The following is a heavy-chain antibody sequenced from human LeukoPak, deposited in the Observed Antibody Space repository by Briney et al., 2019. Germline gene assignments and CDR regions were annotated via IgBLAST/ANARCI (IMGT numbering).Heavy chain of an antibody. V-gene: IGHV1-69*04. CDR3: AREGSGYGSSGYPIDY. CDR1: GGTFSSYA. J-gene: IGHJ4*02. Sequence: SVKVSCKASGGTFSSYAISWVRQAPGQGLEWMGRIIPILGIANYAQKFQGRVTITADKSTSTAYMELSSLRSEDTAVYYCAREGSGYGSSGYPIDYWGQGTLVTVSS. D-gene: IGHD3-22*01. CDR2: IIPILGIA.